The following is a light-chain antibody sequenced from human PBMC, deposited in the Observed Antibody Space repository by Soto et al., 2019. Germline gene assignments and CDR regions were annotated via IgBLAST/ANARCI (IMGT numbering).Light chain of an antibody. J-gene: IGKJ1*01. CDR2: GAT. Sequence: EILLTQSPATLSVSPGETATLSCRASQNVLSDLAWYQQKPGQAPRLLGYGATTRATDAPAKFRGRGSGTEFSLTISSLQSEDSATYYCQQYRSWPRTFGQGSKVEI. CDR1: QNVLSD. V-gene: IGKV3-15*01. CDR3: QQYRSWPRT.